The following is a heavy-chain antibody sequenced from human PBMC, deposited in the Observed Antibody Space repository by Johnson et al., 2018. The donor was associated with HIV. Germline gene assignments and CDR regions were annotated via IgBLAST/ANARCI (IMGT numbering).Heavy chain of an antibody. CDR1: GFTFSSYW. V-gene: IGHV3-74*01. Sequence: VQLVESGGGLVQPGGSLRLSCAASGFTFSSYWMHWVRQAPGKGLVWVSRINSDGSTTSYADSVKGRFTISRDNAKNTLYLQMNSLRAEDTAVYYCARELGGELDAFDIWGQGTMVTVSS. J-gene: IGHJ3*02. CDR3: ARELGGELDAFDI. D-gene: IGHD1-26*01. CDR2: INSDGSTT.